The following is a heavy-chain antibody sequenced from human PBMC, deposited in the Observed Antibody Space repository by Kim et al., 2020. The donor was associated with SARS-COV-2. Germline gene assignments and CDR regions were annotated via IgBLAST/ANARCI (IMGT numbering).Heavy chain of an antibody. Sequence: GGSLRLSCAASGFTFSGSAMHWVRQASGKGLEWVGRIRSKANSYATAYAASVKGRFTISRDDSKNTAYLQMNSLKTEDTAVYYCTSLDMVRDYWGQGTLVTVSS. V-gene: IGHV3-73*01. D-gene: IGHD3-10*01. CDR2: IRSKANSYAT. CDR1: GFTFSGSA. J-gene: IGHJ4*02. CDR3: TSLDMVRDY.